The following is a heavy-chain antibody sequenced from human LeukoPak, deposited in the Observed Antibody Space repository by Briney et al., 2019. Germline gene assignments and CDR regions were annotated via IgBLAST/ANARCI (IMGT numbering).Heavy chain of an antibody. CDR1: GFTFSSYS. CDR2: ISSSSSYI. Sequence: GSLRLSCAASGFTFSSYSMNWVRQAPGKGLEWVSSISSSSSYIYYADSVKARFTISRDNAKNSLYLQMNSLRAEDTAVYYCASRMAAAGGGLSRTFDYWGQGTLVTVSS. V-gene: IGHV3-21*01. J-gene: IGHJ4*02. D-gene: IGHD6-13*01. CDR3: ASRMAAAGGGLSRTFDY.